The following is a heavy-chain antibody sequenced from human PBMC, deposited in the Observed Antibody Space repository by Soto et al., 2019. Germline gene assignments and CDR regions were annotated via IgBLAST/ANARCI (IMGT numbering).Heavy chain of an antibody. CDR2: ISAYNGNT. CDR3: ARGAYYYGSGSPKSNWFDP. D-gene: IGHD3-10*01. J-gene: IGHJ5*02. Sequence: QVQLVQSGAEVKTPGASVKVSCKASGYTFTSYGISWVRQAPGQGLEWMGWISAYNGNTNDAQKLQGRVTMTTDTSTSTAYMELRSLRSDDTAVYYCARGAYYYGSGSPKSNWFDPWGQGTLVTVSS. CDR1: GYTFTSYG. V-gene: IGHV1-18*01.